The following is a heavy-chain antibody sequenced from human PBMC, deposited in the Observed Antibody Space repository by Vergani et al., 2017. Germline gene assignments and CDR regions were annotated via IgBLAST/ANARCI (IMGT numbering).Heavy chain of an antibody. J-gene: IGHJ6*03. CDR3: AREQPPPRYCSSTSCYGYYMDV. D-gene: IGHD2-2*01. V-gene: IGHV3-7*01. CDR2: IKQDGSEK. CDR1: GFTFSSYW. Sequence: EVQLVESGGGLVQPGGSLRLSCAASGFTFSSYWMSWVRQAPGKGLEWVANIKQDGSEKYYVDSVKGRFTISRDNAKNSLYLQMNSLRAEDTAVYYCAREQPPPRYCSSTSCYGYYMDVWGKGTTVTVSS.